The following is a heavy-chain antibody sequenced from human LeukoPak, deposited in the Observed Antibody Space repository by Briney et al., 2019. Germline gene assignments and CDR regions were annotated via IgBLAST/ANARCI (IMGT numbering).Heavy chain of an antibody. CDR1: GYSFTSYW. Sequence: GESLKISCKGSGYSFTSYWIGCVRQMPGKGLEWMGIIYPGGSDTRYSPSFQGQVTFSADKSIITAYLQWSSVKASDTAMYYCARQTTQMDIVVVPAAWDYWGQGTLVTVSS. CDR3: ARQTTQMDIVVVPAAWDY. J-gene: IGHJ4*02. CDR2: IYPGGSDT. D-gene: IGHD2-2*03. V-gene: IGHV5-51*01.